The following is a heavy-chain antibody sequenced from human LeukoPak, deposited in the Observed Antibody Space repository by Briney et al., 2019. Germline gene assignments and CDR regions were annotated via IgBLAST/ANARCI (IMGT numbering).Heavy chain of an antibody. V-gene: IGHV3-23*01. J-gene: IGHJ6*02. CDR3: AKGRQYYYDSSGYYPRDLKPYYYYGMDV. CDR1: GFTVSSTY. D-gene: IGHD3-22*01. CDR2: ISGSGGST. Sequence: GGSLRLSCAASGFTVSSTYMSWVSQAPGKGLEWVSAISGSGGSTYYADSVKGRFTISRDNSKNTLYLQMNSLRAEDTAVYYCAKGRQYYYDSSGYYPRDLKPYYYYGMDVWGQGTTVTVSS.